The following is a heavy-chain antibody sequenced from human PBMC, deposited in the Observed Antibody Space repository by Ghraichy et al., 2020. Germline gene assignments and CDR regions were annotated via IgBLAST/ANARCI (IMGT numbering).Heavy chain of an antibody. CDR3: AKEGRGSGDYVNREDY. CDR2: ISGNSGST. CDR1: GFTLSSYA. Sequence: GGSLRLSCAVSGFTLSSYAMNWVRQAPGKGLEWVSGISGNSGSTYYADSVKGRFTVSRDNSKNTLYLQMNSLRAEDTALYYCAKEGRGSGDYVNREDYWGQGTLVTVSS. V-gene: IGHV3-23*01. J-gene: IGHJ4*02. D-gene: IGHD4-17*01.